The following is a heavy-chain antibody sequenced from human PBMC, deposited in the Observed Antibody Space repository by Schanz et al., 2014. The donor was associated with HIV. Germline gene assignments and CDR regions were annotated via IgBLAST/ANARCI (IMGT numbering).Heavy chain of an antibody. CDR3: ARWGRGCSGGSCYWGYYGMDV. CDR1: GYTFTSYD. CDR2: MNPNSGNT. D-gene: IGHD2-15*01. V-gene: IGHV1-8*01. J-gene: IGHJ6*02. Sequence: QVQLVQSGAEVKKPGASVKVSCKASGYTFTSYDINWVRQATGQGLEWMEWMNPNSGNTGYAQKFQGRVTMTRNTSISTAYMELSSLRSEDTAVYYCARWGRGCSGGSCYWGYYGMDVWGQGTTVTVSS.